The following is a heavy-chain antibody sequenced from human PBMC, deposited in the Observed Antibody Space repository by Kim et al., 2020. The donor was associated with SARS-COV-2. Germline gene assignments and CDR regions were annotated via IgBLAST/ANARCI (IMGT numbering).Heavy chain of an antibody. Sequence: GGSLRLSCAASGFTFGTYAMSWVRQAPGKGLAWVSGISGSGGSTYYADSVKGRFTISRDSSKNTLYLQMKRLTADDTALYYCARTRSCSSSSCYVDYWGRGTLVTVSS. CDR1: GFTFGTYA. CDR2: ISGSGGST. J-gene: IGHJ4*02. V-gene: IGHV3-23*01. CDR3: ARTRSCSSSSCYVDY. D-gene: IGHD2-2*01.